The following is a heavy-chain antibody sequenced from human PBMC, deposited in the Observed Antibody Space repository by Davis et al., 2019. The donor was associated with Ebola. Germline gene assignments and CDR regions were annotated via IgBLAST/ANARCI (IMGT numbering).Heavy chain of an antibody. CDR2: INHSGST. J-gene: IGHJ6*02. V-gene: IGHV4-4*02. CDR3: ARGADQYSGYDFTYYYYGMDV. D-gene: IGHD5-12*01. CDR1: GGSISSSNW. Sequence: PGGSLRLSCAVSGGSISSSNWWSWVRQPPGKGLEWIGEINHSGSTKYNPSLKSKLTISVDTSKNQFSLKLSSVTAADTAVYYCARGADQYSGYDFTYYYYGMDVWGQGTTVTVSS.